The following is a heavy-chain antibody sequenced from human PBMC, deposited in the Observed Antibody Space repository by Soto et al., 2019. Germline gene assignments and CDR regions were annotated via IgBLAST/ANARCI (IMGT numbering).Heavy chain of an antibody. CDR2: INAGNGNT. D-gene: IGHD4-17*01. CDR3: ARDPDYGDYVVGWFDP. Sequence: GASVKVSCKASGYTFTSYAMHWVRQAPAQRLEWMGWINAGNGNTKYSQKFQGRVTITRDTSASTAYMELSSLRSEDTALYYCARDPDYGDYVVGWFDPWGQGTLVTVSS. J-gene: IGHJ5*02. V-gene: IGHV1-3*01. CDR1: GYTFTSYA.